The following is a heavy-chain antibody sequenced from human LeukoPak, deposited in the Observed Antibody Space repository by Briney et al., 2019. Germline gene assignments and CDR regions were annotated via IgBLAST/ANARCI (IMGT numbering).Heavy chain of an antibody. CDR3: ARIEDRGAAFDS. V-gene: IGHV3-74*01. J-gene: IGHJ4*02. CDR1: GFTFSSYW. D-gene: IGHD3-22*01. CDR2: TNTDGRTT. Sequence: PGGSLTLSCAASGFTFSSYWMHWVRQVPGEGLVWVSRTNTDGRTTSYADSVKGRFTISRDNAKNMLYLQMNSLRVEDTAVYYCARIEDRGAAFDSWGQGVPVTVSS.